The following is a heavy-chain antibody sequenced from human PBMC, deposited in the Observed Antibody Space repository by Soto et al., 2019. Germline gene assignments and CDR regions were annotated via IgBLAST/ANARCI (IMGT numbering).Heavy chain of an antibody. CDR2: ISSSSSTI. CDR1: GFTFSSYS. V-gene: IGHV3-48*02. Sequence: GGSLRLSCAASGFTFSSYSMNWVRQAPGKGLEWVSYISSSSSTIYYADSVKGRFTISRDNAKNSLYLQMNSLRDEDTAVYYCATGDPGIAGGGDYWGQGTLVTVSS. CDR3: ATGDPGIAGGGDY. D-gene: IGHD6-13*01. J-gene: IGHJ4*02.